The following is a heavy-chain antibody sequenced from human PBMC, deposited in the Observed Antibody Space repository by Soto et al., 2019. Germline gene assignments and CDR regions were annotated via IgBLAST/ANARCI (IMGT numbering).Heavy chain of an antibody. CDR3: ARRIQLDSSGWYIYYFDY. Sequence: GESLKISCKGSGYSFTSYWIGWVRQMPGKGLEWMGIIYPGDSDTRYSPSFQGQVAISADKSISTAYLQWSSLKASDTAMYYCARRIQLDSSGWYIYYFDYWGQGTLVTVSS. CDR2: IYPGDSDT. D-gene: IGHD6-19*01. V-gene: IGHV5-51*01. J-gene: IGHJ4*02. CDR1: GYSFTSYW.